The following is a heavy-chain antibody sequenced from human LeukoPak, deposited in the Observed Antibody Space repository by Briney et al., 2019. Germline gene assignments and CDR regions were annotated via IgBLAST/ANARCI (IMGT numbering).Heavy chain of an antibody. V-gene: IGHV3-74*01. CDR3: ARPSSSLGDDAFDI. CDR1: GFTFSSYW. D-gene: IGHD6-13*01. J-gene: IGHJ3*02. Sequence: GGSLRLSCAASGFTFSSYWMHWVRQAPGKGLVWVSRIHSDGNSTNYADSVKGRFTISRDNAKNSLYLQMNSLRAEDTAVYYCARPSSSLGDDAFDIWGQGTMVTVSS. CDR2: IHSDGNST.